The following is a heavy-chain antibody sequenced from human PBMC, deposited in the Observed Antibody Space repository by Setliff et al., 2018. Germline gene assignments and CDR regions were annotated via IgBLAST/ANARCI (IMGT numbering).Heavy chain of an antibody. D-gene: IGHD5-12*01. J-gene: IGHJ4*02. Sequence: SETLSLTCNVSGASIRNFYWTWIRQPPGKGLEWIGYVHFTGSTNYSPSLRSRLTISVDTSKNQFSLKLRSVTAADTAVYYCARGGTFRYFDFWGQGAPVTVSS. CDR1: GASIRNFY. V-gene: IGHV4-59*01. CDR3: ARGGTFRYFDF. CDR2: VHFTGST.